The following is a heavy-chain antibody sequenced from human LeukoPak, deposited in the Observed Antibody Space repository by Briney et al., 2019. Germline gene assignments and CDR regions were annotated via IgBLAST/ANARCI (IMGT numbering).Heavy chain of an antibody. CDR1: ESTFSKFW. V-gene: IGHV3-74*03. J-gene: IGHJ6*02. Sequence: GGSLRLSCAASESTFSKFWMHWVRQAPGKGLVWVSGINRDGSTTTYADSVRGRFTVSRDNAKNTLYLQMNSLRAEDTAVYYCARGNYYGMDVWGQGTTVTVSS. CDR3: ARGNYYGMDV. CDR2: INRDGSTT. D-gene: IGHD2/OR15-2a*01.